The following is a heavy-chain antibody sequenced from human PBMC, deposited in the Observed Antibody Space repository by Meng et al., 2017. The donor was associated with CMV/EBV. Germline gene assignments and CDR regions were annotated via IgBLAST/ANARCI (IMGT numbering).Heavy chain of an antibody. Sequence: LRLSCTVSGGSISSGSYYWSWIRQPAGKGLEWIGRIYTSGSTNYNPSLKSRVTISVDTSKNQFSLKLSSVTAADTAVYYCARCITIFGVVTGWFDPWGQGTLVIVSS. CDR2: IYTSGST. V-gene: IGHV4-61*02. D-gene: IGHD3-3*01. CDR1: GGSISSGSYY. J-gene: IGHJ5*02. CDR3: ARCITIFGVVTGWFDP.